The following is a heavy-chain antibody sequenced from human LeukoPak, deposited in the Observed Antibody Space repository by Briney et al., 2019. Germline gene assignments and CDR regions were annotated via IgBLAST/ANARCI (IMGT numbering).Heavy chain of an antibody. CDR2: IYPRNSNT. CDR1: GYSFATYW. Sequence: PGESLKISCQGSGYSFATYWIGWVRQMPGKGLEWMGIIYPRNSNTRYSPSFQGQVTISADTSINTAYLQWSTLKASGTAMYYCARLDSAGDWLYWGQGTLVTVSS. J-gene: IGHJ4*02. CDR3: ARLDSAGDWLY. D-gene: IGHD2-21*02. V-gene: IGHV5-51*01.